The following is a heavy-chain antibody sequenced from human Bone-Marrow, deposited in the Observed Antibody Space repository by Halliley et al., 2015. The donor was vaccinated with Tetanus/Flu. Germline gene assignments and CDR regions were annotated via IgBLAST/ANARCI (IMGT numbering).Heavy chain of an antibody. Sequence: SLRLSCAASGFTFTSHAMGWVRQASGKCLEWVSIINNHSIGTYYADSVKGRFTISRDNSKNTLYLQMNSLRVEDTAVYYCVRGTSAGADSNFFACWGQGTLVTFSS. V-gene: IGHV3-23*01. D-gene: IGHD1-26*01. CDR3: VRGTSAGADSNFFAC. CDR2: INNHSIGT. J-gene: IGHJ4*02. CDR1: GFTFTSHA.